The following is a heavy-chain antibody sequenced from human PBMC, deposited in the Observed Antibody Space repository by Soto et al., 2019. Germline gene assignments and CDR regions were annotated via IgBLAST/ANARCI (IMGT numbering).Heavy chain of an antibody. CDR2: IYYTGST. CDR1: GGSLSIFH. D-gene: IGHD1-1*01. CDR3: ARGPNNLVFDY. V-gene: IGHV4-59*01. Sequence: FGTPSLTRSVSGGSLSIFHLSWDRQTPGKGLEWIGYIYYTGSTNYNPSLESRVTISTDTSKNQFSLKLTSVTAADTAVYFCARGPNNLVFDYWGQGLLVTVSS. J-gene: IGHJ4*02.